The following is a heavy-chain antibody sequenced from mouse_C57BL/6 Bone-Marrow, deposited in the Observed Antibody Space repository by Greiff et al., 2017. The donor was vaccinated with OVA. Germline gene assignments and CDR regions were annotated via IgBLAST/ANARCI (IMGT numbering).Heavy chain of an antibody. CDR1: GFTFSSYG. J-gene: IGHJ4*01. V-gene: IGHV5-6*01. Sequence: EVHLVESGGDLVKPGGSLKLSCAASGFTFSSYGMSWVRQTPDKRLEWVATISSGGSYTYYPDSVKGRFTISRDNAKNTLYLQMSSLKSEDTAMYDCARRGLLPLYAMDYWGQGTSVTVSS. D-gene: IGHD2-3*01. CDR3: ARRGLLPLYAMDY. CDR2: ISSGGSYT.